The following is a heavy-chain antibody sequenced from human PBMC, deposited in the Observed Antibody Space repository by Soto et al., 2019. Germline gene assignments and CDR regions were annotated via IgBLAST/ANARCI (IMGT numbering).Heavy chain of an antibody. CDR2: IIPIFGKV. V-gene: IGHV1-69*12. Sequence: QVQLLQSGAEVKKPGSSVRVSCEASGGTFRTYAISWVRQAPGQGLEWMGGIIPIFGKVNYAQKFQGRVTITADDSTTTVYMDLRSLTSEDTAVYYGAKGAVAGTPTSYYYYGMDVWGQGTTVTVS. CDR3: AKGAVAGTPTSYYYYGMDV. D-gene: IGHD6-19*01. J-gene: IGHJ6*02. CDR1: GGTFRTYA.